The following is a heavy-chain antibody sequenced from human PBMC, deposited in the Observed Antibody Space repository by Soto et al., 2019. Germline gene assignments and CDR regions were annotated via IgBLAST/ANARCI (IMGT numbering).Heavy chain of an antibody. CDR3: AREIYGDYPYYYYYGMDV. CDR2: IYYSGST. J-gene: IGHJ6*02. CDR1: GGSISNYY. D-gene: IGHD4-17*01. V-gene: IGHV4-59*01. Sequence: SETLSLTCTVSGGSISNYYWSWIRQPPGKGLEWIGYIYYSGSTNYNPSLKSRVTISVDTSKNQFSLKLSSVTAADTAVYYCAREIYGDYPYYYYYGMDVWGQGTTVTVSS.